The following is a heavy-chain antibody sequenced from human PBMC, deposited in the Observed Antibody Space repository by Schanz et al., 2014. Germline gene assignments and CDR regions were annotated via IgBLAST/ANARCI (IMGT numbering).Heavy chain of an antibody. CDR2: LFYGGSK. CDR1: GGSIDVSGYY. V-gene: IGHV4-39*01. Sequence: QVQLQESGPVLVKPSETLSLTCTVSGGSIDVSGYYWSWIRQQPGKALEWIANLFYGGSKYYNPPFESRVTMSVDASNTQYSLRLGSVTAADTGVYYCARHNRVWFGKEGCWGQGTLVTVSS. D-gene: IGHD3-10*01. J-gene: IGHJ4*02. CDR3: ARHNRVWFGKEGC.